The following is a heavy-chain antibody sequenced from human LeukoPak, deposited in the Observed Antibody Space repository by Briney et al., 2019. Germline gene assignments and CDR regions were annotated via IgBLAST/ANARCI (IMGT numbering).Heavy chain of an antibody. CDR3: ARDLAGIVGVTAWFDP. Sequence: ASVKVSCKASAYTFNSSAISWMRQAPGQGLEWMGWISVYNGDTNYAQKLHGRVTMTTETSTNIVYMELRSLTFDDTAVYYCARDLAGIVGVTAWFDPWGQGTLVTVSS. V-gene: IGHV1-18*01. CDR1: AYTFNSSA. J-gene: IGHJ5*02. D-gene: IGHD1-26*01. CDR2: ISVYNGDT.